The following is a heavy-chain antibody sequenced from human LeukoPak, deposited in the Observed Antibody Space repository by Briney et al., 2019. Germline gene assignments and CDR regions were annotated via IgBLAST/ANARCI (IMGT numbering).Heavy chain of an antibody. CDR2: TYPADSDT. CDR3: ATPRDSGTGPFDY. CDR1: GYSFTSSW. V-gene: IGHV5-51*01. Sequence: GESLQISCKGSGYSFTSSWIGWVRQMPGKGLEWMGITYPADSDTRYSPSFRGQVTISADKSISTAYLQWSSLKASDTAMYYCATPRDSGTGPFDYWGQGTLVTVSS. J-gene: IGHJ4*02. D-gene: IGHD3-10*01.